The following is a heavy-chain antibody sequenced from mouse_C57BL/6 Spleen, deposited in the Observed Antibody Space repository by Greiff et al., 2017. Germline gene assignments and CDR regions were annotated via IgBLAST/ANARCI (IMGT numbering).Heavy chain of an antibody. V-gene: IGHV5-16*01. D-gene: IGHD2-3*01. CDR3: ARASYDGYYSYYFDY. Sequence: DVHLVESEGGLVQPGSSMKLSCTASGFTFSDYYMAWVRQVPEKGLEWVANINYDGSSTYYLDSLKSRFIISRDNAKNILYLQMSSLKSEDTATYYCARASYDGYYSYYFDYWGQGTTLTVSS. CDR2: INYDGSST. J-gene: IGHJ2*01. CDR1: GFTFSDYY.